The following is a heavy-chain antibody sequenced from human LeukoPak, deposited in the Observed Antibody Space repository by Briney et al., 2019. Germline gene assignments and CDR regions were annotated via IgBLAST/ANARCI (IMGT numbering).Heavy chain of an antibody. V-gene: IGHV3-23*01. CDR3: TKDVQVGPTRGFFDF. D-gene: IGHD1-26*01. CDR1: GFTFRSHA. Sequence: GGSLRLSCTASGFTFRSHAMSWVRQAPGKGLEWISVISATGFTTHHIDSVKGRFTISRDNSKSILYLQMDGLRAEDTAIYFCTKDVQVGPTRGFFDFWGQGTLVTVSS. J-gene: IGHJ4*03. CDR2: ISATGFTT.